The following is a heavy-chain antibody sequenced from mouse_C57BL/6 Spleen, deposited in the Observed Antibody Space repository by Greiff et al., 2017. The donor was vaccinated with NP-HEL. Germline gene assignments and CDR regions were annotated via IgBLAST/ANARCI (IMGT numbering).Heavy chain of an antibody. V-gene: IGHV7-3*01. CDR2: IRNKANGYTT. CDR1: GFTFTDYY. D-gene: IGHD5-1-1*01. Sequence: EVQLVESGGGLVQPGGSLSLSCAASGFTFTDYYMSWVRQPPGTALEWLGFIRNKANGYTTEYSASVKGRFTIARDNSHTILSLHMLAFSASYSVTYYCERYGKYVRAMDYGGQGTSVTVSS. CDR3: ERYGKYVRAMDY. J-gene: IGHJ4*01.